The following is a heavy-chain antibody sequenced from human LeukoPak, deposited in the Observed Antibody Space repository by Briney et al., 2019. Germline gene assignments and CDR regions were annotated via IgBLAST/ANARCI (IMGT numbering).Heavy chain of an antibody. V-gene: IGHV3-15*01. D-gene: IGHD4-17*01. CDR3: TTVNGDYGDSYWYFDL. CDR1: GFTFTNAW. J-gene: IGHJ2*01. Sequence: PGGSLRLSCAASGFTFTNAWMSWVRQAPGKGLEWVGRIKNKTDGGTTDYAAPVKGRLTISRDDSKNTLYLQMNSLKTEDTAVYYCTTVNGDYGDSYWYFDLWGRGTLVTVSS. CDR2: IKNKTDGGTT.